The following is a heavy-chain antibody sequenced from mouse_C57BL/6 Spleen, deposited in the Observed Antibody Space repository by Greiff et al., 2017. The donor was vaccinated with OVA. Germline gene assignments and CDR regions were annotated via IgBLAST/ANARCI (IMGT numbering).Heavy chain of an antibody. J-gene: IGHJ1*03. Sequence: QVQLQQPGAELVKPGASVKLSCKASGYTFTSYWMHWVKQRPGQGLEWIGMIHPNSGSTNYNEKFKSKATLTVDKSSSTAYMQLSSLTSEDSAVYYCAGGLYGSNWYFDVWGTGTTVTVSS. CDR1: GYTFTSYW. D-gene: IGHD1-1*01. CDR3: AGGLYGSNWYFDV. CDR2: IHPNSGST. V-gene: IGHV1-64*01.